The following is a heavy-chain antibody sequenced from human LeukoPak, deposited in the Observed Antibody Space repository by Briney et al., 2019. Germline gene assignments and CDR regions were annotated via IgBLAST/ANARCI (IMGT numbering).Heavy chain of an antibody. CDR3: ARDDFSGSYCD. V-gene: IGHV3-7*01. J-gene: IGHJ4*02. Sequence: PGGSLRLSCAASGFTFSDNWMSWVRQAPGKGLEWAANIKGDGSEKYYVDSVKGRFTISRDNTKNSLYLQMNSLRADDAATYYCARDDFSGSYCDWGQGTLVPVSS. D-gene: IGHD1-26*01. CDR2: IKGDGSEK. CDR1: GFTFSDNW.